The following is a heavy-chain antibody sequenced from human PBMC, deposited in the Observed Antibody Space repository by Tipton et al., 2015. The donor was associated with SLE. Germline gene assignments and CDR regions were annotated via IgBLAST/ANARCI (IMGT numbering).Heavy chain of an antibody. D-gene: IGHD5-24*01. CDR1: SDSFGTVGYY. V-gene: IGHV4-31*03. J-gene: IGHJ6*02. CDR2: IYYSGST. CDR3: AREGDGSANYLCYGVNL. Sequence: LRLSCTVSSDSFGTVGYYWSWIRQHPAKGLEWIGHIYYSGSTYYNPSLGGRVSISQDTSKSQFSLKLTSVTAADTAVYYCAREGDGSANYLCYGVNLWSQGTTVTVSS.